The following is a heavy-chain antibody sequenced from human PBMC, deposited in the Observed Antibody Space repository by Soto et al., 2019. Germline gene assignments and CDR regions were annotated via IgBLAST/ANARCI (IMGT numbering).Heavy chain of an antibody. J-gene: IGHJ6*03. CDR1: GYTLTDLS. Sequence: ASVKLSCKVSGYTLTDLSMHWVRQAPGKGLEWMGGFDPEDGETIYAQKFQGRVTMTEDTSTDTAYMELSSLRSEDTAVYYCSAGHYYYYYMDVWGKGTTVTVSS. CDR3: SAGHYYYYYMDV. CDR2: FDPEDGET. V-gene: IGHV1-24*01. D-gene: IGHD6-13*01.